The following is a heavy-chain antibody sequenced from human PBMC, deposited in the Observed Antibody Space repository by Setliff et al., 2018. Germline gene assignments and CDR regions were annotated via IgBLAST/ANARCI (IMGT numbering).Heavy chain of an antibody. CDR2: IIPIFGTA. CDR1: GGSFSNYA. Sequence: GASVKVSCKASGGSFSNYAIIWVRQAPGQGLEWMGGIIPIFGTAKYAQKFQGRVTITADESTSTAYMELSSLRSEDTAVYYCARRGLPAYLTGAYYYYYMDVWGKGTTVTVSS. V-gene: IGHV1-69*13. J-gene: IGHJ6*03. D-gene: IGHD7-27*01. CDR3: ARRGLPAYLTGAYYYYYMDV.